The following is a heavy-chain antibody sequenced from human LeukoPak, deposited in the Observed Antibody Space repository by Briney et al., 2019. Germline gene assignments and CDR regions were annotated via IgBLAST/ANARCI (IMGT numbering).Heavy chain of an antibody. D-gene: IGHD3-22*01. CDR2: ISSRGSAI. CDR1: GFTFSTYE. Sequence: GGSLRLSCAASGFTFSTYEMNWVREAPGKGLGWVSYISSRGSAIYYADSVKGRFTISRDNAENSLYLQMNSLRAEDTAVYYCARGGNSGYNYNAFDIWGQGTMVTVSS. V-gene: IGHV3-48*03. J-gene: IGHJ3*02. CDR3: ARGGNSGYNYNAFDI.